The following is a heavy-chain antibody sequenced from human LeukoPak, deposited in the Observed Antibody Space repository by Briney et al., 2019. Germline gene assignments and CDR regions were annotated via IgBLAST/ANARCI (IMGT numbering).Heavy chain of an antibody. CDR3: ARDLQFGCSSTSCYAGSGDY. CDR1: GYTFTSYG. Sequence: ASVKVSCKASGYTFTSYGISWVRQAPGQGLEWMGWISAYNGNTNYAQKLQGRVTMTTDTSTSTAYMELRSLRSDDTAVYYCARDLQFGCSSTSCYAGSGDYWGQGTLVTVSS. J-gene: IGHJ4*02. V-gene: IGHV1-18*01. D-gene: IGHD2-2*01. CDR2: ISAYNGNT.